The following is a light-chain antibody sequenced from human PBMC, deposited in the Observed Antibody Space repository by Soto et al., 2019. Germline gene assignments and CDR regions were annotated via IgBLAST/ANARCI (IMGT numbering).Light chain of an antibody. V-gene: IGLV1-47*01. CDR3: AAWDDSLRGV. J-gene: IGLJ2*01. CDR1: SSNIGSNY. Sequence: QSVLTQPPSASGTPGQRVTISCSGSSSNIGSNYVYWYQQLPGTAPKLLIYRNNQRPSGVPDRFSGSKSGTSASLAISGLGSEDEAVYYCAAWDDSLRGVFGGGTKLTVL. CDR2: RNN.